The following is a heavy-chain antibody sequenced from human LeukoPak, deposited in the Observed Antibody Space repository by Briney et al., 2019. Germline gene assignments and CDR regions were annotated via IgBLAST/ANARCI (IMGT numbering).Heavy chain of an antibody. CDR1: GVSMSAYQ. V-gene: IGHV4-4*09. CDR3: ARGFSGFWEFDY. D-gene: IGHD1-14*01. J-gene: IGHJ4*02. CDR2: INTKGET. Sequence: SETLSLTCTVSGVSMSAYQWSWVRQSPEKGLEWIGCINTKGETSYNPSLKSRVTTSVDTSKSQFSLRLTSVTAADTGVYYCARGFSGFWEFDYWGQGTLVTVSS.